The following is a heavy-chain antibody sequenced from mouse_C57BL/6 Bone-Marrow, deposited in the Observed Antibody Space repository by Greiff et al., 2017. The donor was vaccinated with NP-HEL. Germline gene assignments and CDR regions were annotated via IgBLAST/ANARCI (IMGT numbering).Heavy chain of an antibody. CDR3: ARTIFTTVVAPYFDY. Sequence: QVQLQQSGAELVRPGASVKLSCKASGYTFTDYYINWVKQRPGQGLEWIARIYPGSGNTYYNEKFKGKATLTAEKSSSTAYMQLSSLTSEYSSVYFCARTIFTTVVAPYFDYWGQGTTLTGST. CDR2: IYPGSGNT. V-gene: IGHV1-76*01. D-gene: IGHD1-1*01. CDR1: GYTFTDYY. J-gene: IGHJ2*01.